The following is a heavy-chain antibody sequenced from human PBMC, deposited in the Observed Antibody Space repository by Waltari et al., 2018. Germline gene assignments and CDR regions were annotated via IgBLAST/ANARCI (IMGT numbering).Heavy chain of an antibody. CDR3: ARGAAAGQKSDY. J-gene: IGHJ4*02. V-gene: IGHV1-8*01. D-gene: IGHD6-13*01. CDR1: GYTFTSYD. Sequence: QVQLVQSGAEVKKPGPSVKVSCKASGYTFTSYDINWVRQATGQGLEWMGWMNPDSGNTGYAQKFQGRVTMTRNTSISTAYMELSSLRSEYTAVYYCARGAAAGQKSDYWGQGTLVTVSS. CDR2: MNPDSGNT.